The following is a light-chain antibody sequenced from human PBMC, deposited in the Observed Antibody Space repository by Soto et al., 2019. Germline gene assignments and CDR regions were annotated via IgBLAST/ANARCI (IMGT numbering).Light chain of an antibody. CDR2: DAS. CDR1: QSVGTY. Sequence: EIVMTQSPATLSVSPGERATLSCRASQSVGTYLGWYQQKPGQAPRLLIYDASKRVTGIPARFSGSGSGTDFTLTISSLEPEDFAVYYCQQRSNRPLTFGQGTRLDIK. CDR3: QQRSNRPLT. V-gene: IGKV3-11*01. J-gene: IGKJ5*01.